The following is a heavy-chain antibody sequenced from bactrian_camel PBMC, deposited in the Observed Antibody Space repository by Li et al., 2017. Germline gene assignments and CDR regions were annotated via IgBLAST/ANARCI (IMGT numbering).Heavy chain of an antibody. CDR3: AAEGALNGGICYGNPNY. CDR2: LSTDRTI. J-gene: IGHJ4*01. Sequence: VQLVESGGGSVEPGGSLKLSCTVIGFIFNRCAMAWYRQAPGNGRELVASLSTDRTIKYSDSVKGRFTISQNNAKDILYLEMNSLKVDDTAVYTCAAEGALNGGICYGNPNYWGQGTQVTVS. D-gene: IGHD2*01. CDR1: GFIFNRCA. V-gene: IGHV3S53*01.